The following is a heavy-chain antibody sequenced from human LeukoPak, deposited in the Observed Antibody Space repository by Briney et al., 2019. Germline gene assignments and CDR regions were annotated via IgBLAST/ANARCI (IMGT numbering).Heavy chain of an antibody. V-gene: IGHV3-48*03. Sequence: PGGSLRLSCAASGFTFSSYEMNWVRQAPGKGLEWVSYISSSGSTMFYADSVKGRFTISRDNAKNSLYLQMNSLRAEDTAVYYCARGGLYGYDVFDYWGQGTLVTVFS. CDR1: GFTFSSYE. J-gene: IGHJ4*02. D-gene: IGHD5-12*01. CDR2: ISSSGSTM. CDR3: ARGGLYGYDVFDY.